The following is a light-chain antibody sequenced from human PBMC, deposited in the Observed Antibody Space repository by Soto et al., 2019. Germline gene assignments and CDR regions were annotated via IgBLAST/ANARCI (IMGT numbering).Light chain of an antibody. CDR1: QRVDSY. CDR2: AAS. Sequence: DIPVTQSPSSLSASVGDSVTLSCQTSQRVDSYIHWYQHQSGKPPKLLIYAASTLQDGVPSRFSGGGSGTAFSLIITGLQPGDSATYYCQQTYTSVAPFGQGTKV. V-gene: IGKV1-39*01. CDR3: QQTYTSVAP. J-gene: IGKJ1*01.